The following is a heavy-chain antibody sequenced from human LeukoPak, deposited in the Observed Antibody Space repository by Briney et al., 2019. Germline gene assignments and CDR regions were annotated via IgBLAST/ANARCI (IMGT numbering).Heavy chain of an antibody. CDR3: ARGYYYGSGSYFDY. D-gene: IGHD3-10*01. J-gene: IGHJ4*02. CDR1: GFTFSSYW. Sequence: GGSLRLSCAASGFTFSSYWMHWVRQAPGKGLEWVSSISSSSTYIHYADSVKGRFTISRDNAKNSLYLQMNSLRAEDTAVYYCARGYYYGSGSYFDYWGQGTLVTVSS. CDR2: ISSSSTYI. V-gene: IGHV3-21*01.